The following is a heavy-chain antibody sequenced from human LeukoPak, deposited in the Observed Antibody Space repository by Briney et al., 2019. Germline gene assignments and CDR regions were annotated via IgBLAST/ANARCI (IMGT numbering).Heavy chain of an antibody. J-gene: IGHJ6*03. Sequence: SVKVSCKASGGTFSSYAISWVRQAPGQGLEWMGGIIPIFGTANYAQKFQGRVTITADESTSTAYMELSSLRSEDTAVYYCARGYDSWSGPRPGYYYYMDVWGKGTTVTVSS. CDR2: IIPIFGTA. CDR1: GGTFSSYA. D-gene: IGHD3-3*01. V-gene: IGHV1-69*01. CDR3: ARGYDSWSGPRPGYYYYMDV.